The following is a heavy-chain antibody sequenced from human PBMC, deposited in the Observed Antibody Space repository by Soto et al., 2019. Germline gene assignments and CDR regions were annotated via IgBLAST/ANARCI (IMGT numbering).Heavy chain of an antibody. CDR1: GFTVSSNY. D-gene: IGHD4-17*01. CDR2: IYSGGST. CDR3: ATQEVGTVYYYYGMDV. V-gene: IGHV3-53*01. Sequence: GGSLRLSCAASGFTVSSNYMSWVRQAPGKGLEWVSVIYSGGSTYYADSVKGRFTISRDNSKNTLYLQMNSLRAEDTAVYYCATQEVGTVYYYYGMDVWGQGTTVTVSS. J-gene: IGHJ6*02.